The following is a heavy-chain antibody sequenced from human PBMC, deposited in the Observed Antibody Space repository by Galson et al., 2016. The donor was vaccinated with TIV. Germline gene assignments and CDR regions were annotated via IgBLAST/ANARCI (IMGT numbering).Heavy chain of an antibody. CDR2: ISGSGGRT. V-gene: IGHV3-23*01. Sequence: SLRLSCAASGFTFTTYAMKWVRQAPGKGLDWVSSISGSGGRTYYADSVKGRVTISRDNSRNTLFLQMNSLRAQDTAVYYCAKDWDETYDYSVFPFDIWGQGTLVTVSS. D-gene: IGHD3-16*01. J-gene: IGHJ3*02. CDR3: AKDWDETYDYSVFPFDI. CDR1: GFTFTTYA.